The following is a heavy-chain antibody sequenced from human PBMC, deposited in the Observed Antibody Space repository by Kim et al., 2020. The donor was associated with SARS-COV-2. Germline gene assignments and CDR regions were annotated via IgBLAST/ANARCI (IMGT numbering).Heavy chain of an antibody. J-gene: IGHJ4*02. Sequence: GGSLRLSCAASGFTFSSYAMSWVRQAPGKGLEWVSAISGSGGSTYYADSVKGRFTISRDNSKNTLYLQMNSLRAEDTAVYYCAKDVFRYSYGYTIGWGGDYWGQGTLVTVSS. D-gene: IGHD5-18*01. V-gene: IGHV3-23*01. CDR3: AKDVFRYSYGYTIGWGGDY. CDR1: GFTFSSYA. CDR2: ISGSGGST.